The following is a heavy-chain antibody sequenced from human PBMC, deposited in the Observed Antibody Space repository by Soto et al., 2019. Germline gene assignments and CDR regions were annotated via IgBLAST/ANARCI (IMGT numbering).Heavy chain of an antibody. D-gene: IGHD2-2*01. J-gene: IGHJ5*02. CDR1: GFTFSSYS. CDR2: ISSSSSTI. V-gene: IGHV3-48*02. Sequence: SGGSLRLSCAASGFTFSSYSMNWVRQAPGKGLEWVSYISSSSSTIYYADSVKGRFTISRDNAKNSLYLQMNSLRDEDTAVYYCAREGYEGGLNWFCPWGQGTLVTVSS. CDR3: AREGYEGGLNWFCP.